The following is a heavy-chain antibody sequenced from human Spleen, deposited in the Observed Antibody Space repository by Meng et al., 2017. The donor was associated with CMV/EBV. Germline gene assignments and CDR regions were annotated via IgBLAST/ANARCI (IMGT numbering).Heavy chain of an antibody. D-gene: IGHD1-7*01. V-gene: IGHV3-11*01. J-gene: IGHJ6*02. CDR1: GFSFSDYY. Sequence: GESLKISCTASGFSFSDYYMSWIRQAPGKGLQWISHISTSSSTIYYADSVKGRFIISRDNAKNSLYLQMNSLRAEDTAVYYCARDRSATTTYYYYGMDVWGQGTTVTVSS. CDR2: ISTSSSTI. CDR3: ARDRSATTTYYYYGMDV.